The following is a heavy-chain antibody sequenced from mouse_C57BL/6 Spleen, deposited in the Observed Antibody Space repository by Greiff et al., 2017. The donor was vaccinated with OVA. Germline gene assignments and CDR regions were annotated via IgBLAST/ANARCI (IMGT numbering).Heavy chain of an antibody. CDR2: IDPSDSYT. D-gene: IGHD2-4*01. J-gene: IGHJ3*01. CDR1: GYTFTSYW. V-gene: IGHV1-69*01. CDR3: ARGDYATLWFAY. Sequence: VKLQQPGAELVMPGASVKLSCKASGYTFTSYWMHWVKQRPGQGLEWIGEIDPSDSYTNYNQKFKGKSTLTVDKSSSTAYMQLSSLTSEDSAVYYCARGDYATLWFAYWGQGTLVTVSA.